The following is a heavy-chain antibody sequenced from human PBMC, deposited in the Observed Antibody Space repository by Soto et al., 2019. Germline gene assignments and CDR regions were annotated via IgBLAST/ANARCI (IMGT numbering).Heavy chain of an antibody. CDR1: GFTFSNAW. J-gene: IGHJ4*02. CDR2: IKSKTDGGTT. Sequence: GGSLRLSCAASGFTFSNAWMNWVRQAPWKGLEWVGRIKSKTDGGTTDYAAPVKGRFTISRDDSKNTLYLQMNSLKTEDTAVYYCTTEGQLVPTPVVDFLGQGTLVTVSS. D-gene: IGHD6-13*01. V-gene: IGHV3-15*07. CDR3: TTEGQLVPTPVVDF.